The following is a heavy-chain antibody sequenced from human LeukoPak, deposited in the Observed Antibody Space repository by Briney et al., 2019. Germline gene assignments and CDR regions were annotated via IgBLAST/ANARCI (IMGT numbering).Heavy chain of an antibody. CDR1: GFTVSSNY. J-gene: IGHJ6*02. CDR3: ARDTPTEGGLWFGELLGGMDV. CDR2: IYSGGST. V-gene: IGHV3-66*01. Sequence: GGSLRLSCAASGFTVSSNYMSWVRQAPGKGREWVSVIYSGGSTYYADSVKGRFTISRDNSKNTLYLQMNSLRAEDTAVYYCARDTPTEGGLWFGELLGGMDVWGQGTTVTVSS. D-gene: IGHD3-10*01.